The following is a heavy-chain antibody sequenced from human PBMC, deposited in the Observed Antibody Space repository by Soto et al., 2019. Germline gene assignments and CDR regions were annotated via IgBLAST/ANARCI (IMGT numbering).Heavy chain of an antibody. V-gene: IGHV3-23*01. CDR1: GFTFSSYA. D-gene: IGHD3-22*01. J-gene: IGHJ4*02. CDR2: ISGSGGST. CDR3: AKDTYYYDSSGYYPFDY. Sequence: EVQLLESGGGLVQPGGSLRLSCAASGFTFSSYAMSWVRQAPGKGLEWVSAISGSGGSTYYADSVKGRFTISRDNSKNTLYLQMNSLRAEDTAVYYCAKDTYYYDSSGYYPFDYWGQGTLVTVSS.